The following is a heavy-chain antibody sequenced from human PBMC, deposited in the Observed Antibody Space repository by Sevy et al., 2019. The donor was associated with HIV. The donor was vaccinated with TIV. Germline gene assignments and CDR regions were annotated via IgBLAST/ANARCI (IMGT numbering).Heavy chain of an antibody. D-gene: IGHD5-12*01. CDR2: ISYDGRNE. CDR1: GFTFSSFG. J-gene: IGHJ5*02. CDR3: DIHGYDDDAP. V-gene: IGHV3-30*03. Sequence: GGSLRLSCAASGFTFSSFGIHWVRQAPGKGLEWVALISYDGRNEFYADSVRGRFTISRDNSKNPVYLQMNSLRAEDTAVYYCDIHGYDDDAPWGQGTLVTVSS.